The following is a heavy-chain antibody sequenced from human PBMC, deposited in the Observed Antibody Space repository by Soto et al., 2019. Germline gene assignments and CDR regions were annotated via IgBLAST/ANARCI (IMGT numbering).Heavy chain of an antibody. V-gene: IGHV4-59*01. CDR2: IYYSGST. CDR3: ARDASYDFWSGYQTYNWFDP. Sequence: PSETLSLTCTVSCGSISSYYWSWIRQPPGKGLEWIGYIYYSGSTNYNPSLKSRVTISVDTSKNQFSLKLSSVTAADTAVYYCARDASYDFWSGYQTYNWFDPWGQGTLVTVPQ. J-gene: IGHJ5*02. CDR1: CGSISSYY. D-gene: IGHD3-3*01.